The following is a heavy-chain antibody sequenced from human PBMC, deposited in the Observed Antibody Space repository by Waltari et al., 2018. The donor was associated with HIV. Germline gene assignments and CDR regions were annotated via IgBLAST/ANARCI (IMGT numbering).Heavy chain of an antibody. CDR2: RKPNSGDT. J-gene: IGHJ4*02. CDR1: GYTFTSYD. V-gene: IGHV1-8*01. CDR3: VRAAIYSRGCFDY. D-gene: IGHD6-19*01. Sequence: QVQLVQSGAEVKKPGASVKVSCKASGYTFTSYDINWVRQATGQGLEWMGWRKPNSGDTGYAQKFQGRITMTSNTSISTGYMELSSLTSEETAVDYCVRAAIYSRGCFDYWGQGTLVTVSS.